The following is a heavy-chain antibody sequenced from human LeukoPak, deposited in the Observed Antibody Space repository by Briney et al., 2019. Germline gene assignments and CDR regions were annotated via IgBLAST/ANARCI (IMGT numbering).Heavy chain of an antibody. J-gene: IGHJ3*02. CDR1: GFTFSSYS. CDR3: ARDKNVPGFLGIDAFDI. CDR2: ISSSSSYI. D-gene: IGHD3-10*02. V-gene: IGHV3-21*01. Sequence: GGSLRLSCAASGFTFSSYSMNWVRQAPGKGLEWVSSISSSSSYIYYADSVKGRFTISRDNAKNSLYLQMNSLRAEDTAVYYCARDKNVPGFLGIDAFDIWGQGTMVTVSS.